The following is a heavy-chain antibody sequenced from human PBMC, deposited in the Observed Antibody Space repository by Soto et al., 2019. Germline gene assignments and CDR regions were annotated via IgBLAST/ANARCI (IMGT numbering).Heavy chain of an antibody. CDR3: ARGGRGYSSAPRYYFDY. CDR1: GGSFSSNP. D-gene: IGHD5-18*01. J-gene: IGHJ4*02. Sequence: QVQLVQSGSEVKKPGSSVKVSCKASGGSFSSNPISWVRQAPGQGLEWMAGIIPIFATVHYAQKFQGRVTITADESTITAYMALTSLRSDDTAVYFCARGGRGYSSAPRYYFDYWVQGTLVTVSS. V-gene: IGHV1-69*01. CDR2: IIPIFATV.